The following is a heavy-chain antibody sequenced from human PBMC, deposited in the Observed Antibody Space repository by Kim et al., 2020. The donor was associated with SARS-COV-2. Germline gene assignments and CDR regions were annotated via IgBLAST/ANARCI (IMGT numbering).Heavy chain of an antibody. CDR3: TTGVDSLTGYSFYYGMDV. V-gene: IGHV3-15*01. Sequence: GGSLRLSCAASGFTFSNAWMSWVRQAPGKGLEWVGRIKSKTDGGTTDYAAPVKGRFTISRDDSKNTLYLQMNSLKTEDTAVYYCTTGVDSLTGYSFYYGMDVWGQGTTVTVSS. CDR2: IKSKTDGGTT. D-gene: IGHD3-9*01. CDR1: GFTFSNAW. J-gene: IGHJ6*02.